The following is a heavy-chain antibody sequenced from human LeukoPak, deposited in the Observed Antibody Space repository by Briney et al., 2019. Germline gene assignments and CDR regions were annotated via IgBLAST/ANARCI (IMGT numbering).Heavy chain of an antibody. D-gene: IGHD3-22*01. J-gene: IGHJ4*02. CDR3: ARNPAPYYDSSGYPDY. CDR1: GYTFTSYG. CDR2: ISAYNGNT. Sequence: ATSVKLSCKASGYTFTSYGISWVRQAPGQGLGWMGWISAYNGNTNYAQKLQGRVTMTTDTSTSTAYMELRSLRSDDTAVYCCARNPAPYYDSSGYPDYWGQGTLVTVSS. V-gene: IGHV1-18*01.